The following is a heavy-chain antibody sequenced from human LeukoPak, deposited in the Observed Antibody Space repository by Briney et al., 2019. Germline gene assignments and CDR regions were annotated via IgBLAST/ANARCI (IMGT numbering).Heavy chain of an antibody. V-gene: IGHV4-4*02. CDR3: ARVHVTTDILTGYCD. D-gene: IGHD3-9*01. J-gene: IGHJ4*02. CDR1: GGSISSSNW. Sequence: PSGTLSLTCAVSGGSISSSNWWSWVRQPPGKGLEWIGEIYHSGSTNYNPSLKSRVTISVDKSKNQFSLKLSSVTAADTAVYYCARVHVTTDILTGYCDWGQGTLVTVSS. CDR2: IYHSGST.